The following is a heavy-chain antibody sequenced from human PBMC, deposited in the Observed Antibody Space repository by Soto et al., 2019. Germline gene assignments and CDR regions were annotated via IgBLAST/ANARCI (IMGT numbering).Heavy chain of an antibody. CDR3: ARDLGGPAAISWFDP. D-gene: IGHD2-2*01. Sequence: XESLRLSCAASGFTFSSYWMSWVRQAPGKGLEWVANIKQDGSEKYYVDSVKGRFTISRDNAKNSLYLQMNSLRAEDTAVYYCARDLGGPAAISWFDPWGQGTLVTVSS. V-gene: IGHV3-7*01. J-gene: IGHJ5*02. CDR1: GFTFSSYW. CDR2: IKQDGSEK.